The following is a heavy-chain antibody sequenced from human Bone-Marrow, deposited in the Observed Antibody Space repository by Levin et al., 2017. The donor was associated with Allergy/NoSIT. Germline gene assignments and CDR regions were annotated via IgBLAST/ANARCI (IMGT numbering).Heavy chain of an antibody. CDR3: ARDPGLSGYDIPY. J-gene: IGHJ4*02. V-gene: IGHV1-2*02. CDR1: GYTFTGYH. D-gene: IGHD5-12*01. Sequence: GESLKISCKASGYTFTGYHMHWVRQAPGHGLEWMGWINPNSGDTNSAQKFQGRVTMTRDTSISTAYLELRRLTFDDTAVYFCARDPGLSGYDIPYWGQGTLVTVSS. CDR2: INPNSGDT.